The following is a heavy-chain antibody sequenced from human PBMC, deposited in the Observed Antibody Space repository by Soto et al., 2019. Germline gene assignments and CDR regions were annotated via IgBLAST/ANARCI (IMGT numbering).Heavy chain of an antibody. CDR2: ISGSGGST. J-gene: IGHJ4*02. V-gene: IGHV3-23*01. CDR1: GFTFSSYA. CDR3: AKDNAPDDYGDYGYFDY. Sequence: EVPLLESGGGLVQPGGSLRLSCAASGFTFSSYAMSWVRQAPGKGLEWVSAISGSGGSTYYADSVKGRFTISRDNSKNTLYLQMNSLRAEDTAVYYCAKDNAPDDYGDYGYFDYWGQGTLVTVSS. D-gene: IGHD4-17*01.